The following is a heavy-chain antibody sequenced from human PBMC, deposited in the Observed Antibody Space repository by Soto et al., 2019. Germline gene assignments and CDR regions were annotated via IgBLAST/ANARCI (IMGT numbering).Heavy chain of an antibody. D-gene: IGHD2-15*01. J-gene: IGHJ4*02. CDR2: IYYSGST. CDR1: GSSISSSSYY. CDR3: ARHTPAISISEQ. V-gene: IGHV4-39*01. Sequence: PSETLSLTCTVSGSSISSSSYYWGWIRQPPGKGLEWIGSIYYSGSTYYNPSLKSRVTISVDTSKNQFSLKLSSVTAADTAVYYCARHTPAISISEQWGQGTLVTVPQ.